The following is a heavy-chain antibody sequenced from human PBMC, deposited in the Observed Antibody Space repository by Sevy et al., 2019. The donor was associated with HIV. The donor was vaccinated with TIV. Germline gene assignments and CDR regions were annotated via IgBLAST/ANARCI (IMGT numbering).Heavy chain of an antibody. V-gene: IGHV1-8*01. CDR1: GYTFTSYD. J-gene: IGHJ6*02. D-gene: IGHD2-2*01. CDR2: MNPNSGNT. CDR3: ARGRYCSSTSCYWTEVSMDV. Sequence: ASVKVSCKASGYTFTSYDINWVRQATGQGLEWMGWMNPNSGNTGYAQKFQGRVTMTRNTSISTAYMELSNLRSEDTAVYYCARGRYCSSTSCYWTEVSMDVWGQGTTVTVSS.